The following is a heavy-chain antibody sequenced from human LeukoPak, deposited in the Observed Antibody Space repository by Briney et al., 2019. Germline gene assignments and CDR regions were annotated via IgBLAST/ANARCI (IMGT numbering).Heavy chain of an antibody. CDR2: IYYSGST. CDR3: ARHYVSPVGNLWYFDL. J-gene: IGHJ2*01. CDR1: GGSISSGSYY. Sequence: SETLSLTCTVSGGSISSGSYYWGWIRQPPGKGLGWIGSIYYSGSTYYNPSLKSRVTISVDMSKNQFSLRLSSVTAADTAMFYCARHYVSPVGNLWYFDLWGRGTLVTVSS. V-gene: IGHV4-39*01. D-gene: IGHD3-10*02.